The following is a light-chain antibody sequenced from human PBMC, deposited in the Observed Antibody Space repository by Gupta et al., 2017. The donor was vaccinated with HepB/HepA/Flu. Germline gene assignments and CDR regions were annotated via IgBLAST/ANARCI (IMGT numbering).Light chain of an antibody. V-gene: IGLV3-1*01. Sequence: SYELTQPPSVSVSPGQTASITCSGDKLGNTYTCWYQQKPGQSPVLVIYQDNKRPSGIPERFPGSNSGNTATLTISGTQAMDEADYYCQAWDSSRYVFGTGTKVTVL. CDR2: QDN. J-gene: IGLJ1*01. CDR3: QAWDSSRYV. CDR1: KLGNTY.